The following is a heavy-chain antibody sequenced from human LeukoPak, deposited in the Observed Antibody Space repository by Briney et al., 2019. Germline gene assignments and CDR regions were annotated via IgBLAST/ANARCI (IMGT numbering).Heavy chain of an antibody. D-gene: IGHD1-7*01. CDR2: ISSSSSTI. J-gene: IGHJ4*02. CDR1: GGSISSSS. CDR3: ARSSRELGGYAPWELMPPFDY. V-gene: IGHV3-48*01. Sequence: PSETLSLTCTVSGGSISSSSYHWGWIRQAPGKGLEWVSYISSSSSTIYYADSVKGRFAISRDNAKNSLYLQMNSLRAEDTAVYYCARSSRELGGYAPWELMPPFDYWGQGTLVTVSS.